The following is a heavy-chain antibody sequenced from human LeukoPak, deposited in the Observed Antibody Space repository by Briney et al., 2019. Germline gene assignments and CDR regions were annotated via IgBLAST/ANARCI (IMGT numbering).Heavy chain of an antibody. CDR2: ISPSGGST. D-gene: IGHD6-19*01. CDR3: ARTGYSSGWYDY. J-gene: IGHJ4*02. CDR1: GYTFTSNY. V-gene: IGHV1-46*01. Sequence: ASVKVSCKAFGYTFTSNYMHLVRQAPGQGPEWMGVISPSGGSTTYAQKFQGRVNTTRDMSTSTVYMELSSLRSEDTAVYYCARTGYSSGWYDYWGQGTLVTVSS.